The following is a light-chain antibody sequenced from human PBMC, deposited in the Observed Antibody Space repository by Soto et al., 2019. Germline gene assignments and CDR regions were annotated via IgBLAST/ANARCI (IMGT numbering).Light chain of an antibody. CDR2: DAS. CDR3: QQFYNYPRT. V-gene: IGKV1-8*01. J-gene: IGKJ1*01. Sequence: AIRMTQSPSSFSASTGDRVSITCRATQDIGTYLAWYQQIPGKAPKLLIYDASTLQTGVPSRFSGGGSGTDFTLTISYLQSEDFGTYYCQQFYNYPRTFGQGTK. CDR1: QDIGTY.